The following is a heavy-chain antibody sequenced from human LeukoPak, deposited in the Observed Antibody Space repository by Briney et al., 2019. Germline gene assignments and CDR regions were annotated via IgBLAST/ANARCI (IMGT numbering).Heavy chain of an antibody. J-gene: IGHJ6*03. D-gene: IGHD1-7*01. V-gene: IGHV1-69*06. CDR2: IIPIFGTA. Sequence: EASVKVSCKTSGGTFSSYAISWVRQAPGRGLEWMGGIIPIFGTANYAQKFQGRVTITADKSTSTAYMELSSLRSEDTAVYYCARHDGYNWNYLGYMDVWGKGTTVTVSS. CDR3: ARHDGYNWNYLGYMDV. CDR1: GGTFSSYA.